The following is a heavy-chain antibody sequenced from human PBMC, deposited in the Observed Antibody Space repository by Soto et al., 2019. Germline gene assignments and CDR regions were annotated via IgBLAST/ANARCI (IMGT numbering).Heavy chain of an antibody. CDR2: IIPIFGTA. Sequence: QVQLVQSGAEVKKPGSSVKVSCKASGGTFSSYAISRVRQAPGQGLECMGGIIPIFGTANYAQKFQGRVTITADESTRTAYMELSSVRSEDTAVYYCARGGYYGSGSYSPLDYWGQGTLVTVSS. D-gene: IGHD3-10*01. CDR3: ARGGYYGSGSYSPLDY. J-gene: IGHJ4*02. CDR1: GGTFSSYA. V-gene: IGHV1-69*01.